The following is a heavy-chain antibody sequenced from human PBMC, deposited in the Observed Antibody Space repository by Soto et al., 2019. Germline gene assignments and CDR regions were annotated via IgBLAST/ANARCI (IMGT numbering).Heavy chain of an antibody. CDR3: ARDHGPTKILDY. V-gene: IGHV1-69*04. CDR1: GGTFSSYT. J-gene: IGHJ4*02. Sequence: GASVKVSCKASGGTFSSYTISWVRQAPGQGLEWMGRIIPILGIANYAQKFQGRVTITADKSTSTAYMELSSLRSEDTAVYYCARDHGPTKILDYWGKGTLVTVSS. CDR2: IIPILGIA.